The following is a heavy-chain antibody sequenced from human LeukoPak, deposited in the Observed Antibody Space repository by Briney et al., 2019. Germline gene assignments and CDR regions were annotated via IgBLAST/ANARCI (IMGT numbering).Heavy chain of an antibody. CDR2: IYYSGST. J-gene: IGHJ6*03. D-gene: IGHD4-11*01. CDR1: GGSISSSSYY. Sequence: PSETLSLTCTVSGGSISSSSYYWGWIRQPPGKGLEWIGSIYYSGSTYYNPSLKSRVTISVDTSKNQFSLKLSSVTAADTAVYYCARRDSNYPDYYYMDVWGKGTTVTVSS. V-gene: IGHV4-39*07. CDR3: ARRDSNYPDYYYMDV.